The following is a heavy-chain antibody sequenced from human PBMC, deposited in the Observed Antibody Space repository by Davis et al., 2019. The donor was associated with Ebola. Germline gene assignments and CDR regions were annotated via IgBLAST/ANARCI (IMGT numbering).Heavy chain of an antibody. CDR2: IGTAGDP. V-gene: IGHV3-13*05. CDR1: GFTFSSYA. Sequence: PGGSLRLSCAASGFTFSSYAMHWVRQATGKGLEWVSAIGTAGDPYYPGSVKGRFTISRENAKNSLYLQMNSLRSDDTAVYYCEKEKGKEARPDWYYGMDVWGQGTTVTVSS. D-gene: IGHD6-6*01. CDR3: EKEKGKEARPDWYYGMDV. J-gene: IGHJ6*02.